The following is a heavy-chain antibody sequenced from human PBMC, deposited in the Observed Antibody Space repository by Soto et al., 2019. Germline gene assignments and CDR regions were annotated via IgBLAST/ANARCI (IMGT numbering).Heavy chain of an antibody. CDR1: GFTFSNYA. CDR2: ISGSGGST. Sequence: GGSQRLSCTASGFTFSNYAMSWVRQAPGKGLEWVSGISGSGGSTYYADSVKGRFTISRDNSKNTLYLQMNSLRAEDTAVYHCAKIPNMVRGANWFDPWGQGTLVTVSS. D-gene: IGHD3-10*01. CDR3: AKIPNMVRGANWFDP. J-gene: IGHJ5*02. V-gene: IGHV3-23*01.